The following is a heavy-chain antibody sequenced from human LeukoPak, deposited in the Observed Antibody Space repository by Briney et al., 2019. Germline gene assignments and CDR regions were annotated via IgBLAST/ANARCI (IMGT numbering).Heavy chain of an antibody. Sequence: PGGSLRLSCAASGFTFSSYWMNWVRQAPGKGLEWVAYMKQDGSEIYYVDSVKGRFTISRDNANNSLYLQMNSLRAEDTALYYCARGVYQFDYWGQGTLVTVSS. V-gene: IGHV3-7*01. D-gene: IGHD3-16*02. CDR2: MKQDGSEI. CDR1: GFTFSSYW. CDR3: ARGVYQFDY. J-gene: IGHJ4*02.